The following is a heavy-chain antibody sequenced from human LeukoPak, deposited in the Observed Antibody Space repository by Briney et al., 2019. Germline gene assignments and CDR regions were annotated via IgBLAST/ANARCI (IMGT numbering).Heavy chain of an antibody. Sequence: PAETLSLTCTVSGGSVSSHFWSWTRQPPGKGLEWIGYIYNSGITNYNPSLKSRVTMSVDTSKNQFSLMLRSVTAADTAVYYCARDHLPAGAPGYYMDVWGKGTTVTVSS. V-gene: IGHV4-59*02. D-gene: IGHD4/OR15-4a*01. CDR2: IYNSGIT. J-gene: IGHJ6*03. CDR3: ARDHLPAGAPGYYMDV. CDR1: GGSVSSHF.